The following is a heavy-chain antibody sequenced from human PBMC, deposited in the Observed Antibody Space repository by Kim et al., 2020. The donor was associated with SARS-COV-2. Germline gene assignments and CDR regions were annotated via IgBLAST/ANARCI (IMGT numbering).Heavy chain of an antibody. J-gene: IGHJ4*02. Sequence: AQKFQGRVTITADESTSTAYMELSSLRSEDTAMYYCARSTSIAVAGTFDYWGQGTLVTVSS. D-gene: IGHD6-19*01. V-gene: IGHV1-69*01. CDR3: ARSTSIAVAGTFDY.